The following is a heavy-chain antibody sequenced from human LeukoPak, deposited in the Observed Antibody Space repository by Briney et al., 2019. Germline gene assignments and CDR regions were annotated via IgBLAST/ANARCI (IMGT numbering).Heavy chain of an antibody. D-gene: IGHD1-26*01. CDR3: AHSGSGAFDI. Sequence: GGSLRLSCAASGFTFSSYGMHWVRQAPGKGLEWVAFIRYDGSNKYYADSVKGRFTISRDKSKNTLFLQMNSLRAEDAAVYYCAHSGSGAFDIWGQGTMVTVSS. J-gene: IGHJ3*02. CDR1: GFTFSSYG. CDR2: IRYDGSNK. V-gene: IGHV3-30*02.